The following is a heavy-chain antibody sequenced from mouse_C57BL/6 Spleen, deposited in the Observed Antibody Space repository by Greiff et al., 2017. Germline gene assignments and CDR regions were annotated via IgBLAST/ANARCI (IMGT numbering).Heavy chain of an antibody. D-gene: IGHD1-1*01. CDR2: IYIGNGYT. Sequence: EVQLQQSGAELVRPGSSVKMSCKTSGYTFTSYGINWVKQRPGQGLEWIGYIYIGNGYTEYNEKFKGKATLTSDTSSSTAYMQLSSLTSADSAIYFCAIHYYGSSQDAKDYWGQGTSVTVSS. J-gene: IGHJ4*01. V-gene: IGHV1-58*01. CDR3: AIHYYGSSQDAKDY. CDR1: GYTFTSYG.